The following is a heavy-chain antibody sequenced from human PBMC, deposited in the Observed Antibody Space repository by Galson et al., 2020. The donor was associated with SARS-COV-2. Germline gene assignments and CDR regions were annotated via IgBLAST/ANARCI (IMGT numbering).Heavy chain of an antibody. CDR2: ISSRSKYT. V-gene: IGHV3-21*01. CDR1: GFTFSAHD. CDR3: ARDGIGSTYYMDV. Sequence: GESLKLSCAASGFTFSAHDLTWVRQAPGTGLEWVSSISSRSKYTSYGASLKGRFTISRDNAKNSLFLQMNSLRAGDTAVYYCARDGIGSTYYMDVWGKGTTVIISS. J-gene: IGHJ6*03. D-gene: IGHD2-2*01.